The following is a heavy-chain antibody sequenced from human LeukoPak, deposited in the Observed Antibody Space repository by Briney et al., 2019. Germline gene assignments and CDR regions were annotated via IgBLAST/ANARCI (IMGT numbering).Heavy chain of an antibody. V-gene: IGHV4-34*01. Sequence: SETLSLTCAVYGGSFSGYYWSWIRQPPGKGLEWIGDINHSGSTNYNPSLKSRVTISVDTSKNQFSLKLSSVTAADTAVYYCARGLTYYDFWSGYRDYYYYGMDVWGQGTTVTVSS. CDR3: ARGLTYYDFWSGYRDYYYYGMDV. CDR1: GGSFSGYY. J-gene: IGHJ6*02. D-gene: IGHD3-3*01. CDR2: INHSGST.